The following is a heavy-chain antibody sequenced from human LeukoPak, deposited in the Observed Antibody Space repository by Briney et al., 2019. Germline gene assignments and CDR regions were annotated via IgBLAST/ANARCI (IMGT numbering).Heavy chain of an antibody. CDR3: ARSIVVVTATLVGAFDI. CDR1: GYTFTSYY. CDR2: INPSGGST. D-gene: IGHD2-21*02. V-gene: IGHV1-46*01. J-gene: IGHJ3*02. Sequence: ASVKVSCKASGYTFTSYYMHWVRQAPGQGLEWMGIINPSGGSTSYAQKFQGRVTMTRDTSTSTVYMELSSLRSEDTAVYYCARSIVVVTATLVGAFDIWGQGTMVTVSS.